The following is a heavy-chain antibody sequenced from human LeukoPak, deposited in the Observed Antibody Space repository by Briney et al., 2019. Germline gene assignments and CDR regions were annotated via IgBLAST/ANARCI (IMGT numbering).Heavy chain of an antibody. V-gene: IGHV1-2*02. CDR1: GYTFTGYY. CDR3: ARDLMVRGVIKYPGY. J-gene: IGHJ4*02. Sequence: GASVKVSCKASGYTFTGYYMHWVRQAPGQGLEWMGWINPNSGGTNYAQKFQGRVTMTRDTSISTAYMELSRLRSDDTAVYYCARDLMVRGVIKYPGYWGQGTLVTVSS. CDR2: INPNSGGT. D-gene: IGHD3-10*01.